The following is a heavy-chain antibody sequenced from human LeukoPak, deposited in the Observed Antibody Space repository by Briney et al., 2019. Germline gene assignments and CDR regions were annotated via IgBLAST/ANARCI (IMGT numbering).Heavy chain of an antibody. V-gene: IGHV1-8*01. CDR1: GYTFTSYD. D-gene: IGHD3-10*01. CDR3: ARGRYMVRGGRYYYGMDV. CDR2: MNPNSGNT. J-gene: IGHJ6*02. Sequence: ASVKVSCKASGYTFTSYDINWVRQATGQGLEWMGWMNPNSGNTGYAQKFQGRVTMTRNTSISTAYMELSSLRSEDTAVYYCARGRYMVRGGRYYYGMDVWGQGTTVTVSS.